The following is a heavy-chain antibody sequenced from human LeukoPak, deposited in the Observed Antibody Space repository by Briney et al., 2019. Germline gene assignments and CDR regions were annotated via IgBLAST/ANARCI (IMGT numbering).Heavy chain of an antibody. V-gene: IGHV5-51*01. Sequence: GESLKISCKGSGCRFTSYWIGWVRQMPGEGLEWMAIIYPGDSDTRYSPSFQGQVTISADKSISTAYLQWSSLKASDAAMYYCARRGVYATSPFDYWGQGTLVTVSS. J-gene: IGHJ4*02. CDR2: IYPGDSDT. CDR1: GCRFTSYW. D-gene: IGHD2-8*01. CDR3: ARRGVYATSPFDY.